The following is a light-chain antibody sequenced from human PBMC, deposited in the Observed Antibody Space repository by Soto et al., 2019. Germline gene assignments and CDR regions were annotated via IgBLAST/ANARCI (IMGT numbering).Light chain of an antibody. V-gene: IGKV3-15*01. CDR3: QQYNNWPRT. J-gene: IGKJ1*01. CDR1: QSLSSN. CDR2: GAS. Sequence: EIVMTQSPATLSVSPGERATLSCRASQSLSSNLAWYQQKPGQAPRLLIYGASTRATGIPARFSGSGSGTEFTLTISSLQSEDFAVYYCQQYNNWPRTFGQGTKVDFK.